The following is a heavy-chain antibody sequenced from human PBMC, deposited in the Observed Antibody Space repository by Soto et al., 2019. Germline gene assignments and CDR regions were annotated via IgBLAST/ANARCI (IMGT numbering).Heavy chain of an antibody. CDR1: GYTFTSYG. CDR3: ARDRGRSYDFWSGYSSLGY. D-gene: IGHD3-3*01. Sequence: ASVKVSCQASGYTFTSYGISWVRQAPGQGLEWMGWISAYNGNTNYAQKLQGRVTMTTDTSTSTAYMELRSLRSDDTAVYYCARDRGRSYDFWSGYSSLGYWGQGTLVTVSS. J-gene: IGHJ4*02. V-gene: IGHV1-18*01. CDR2: ISAYNGNT.